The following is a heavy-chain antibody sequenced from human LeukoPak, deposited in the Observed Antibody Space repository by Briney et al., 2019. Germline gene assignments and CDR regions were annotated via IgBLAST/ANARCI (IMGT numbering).Heavy chain of an antibody. D-gene: IGHD4-17*01. J-gene: IGHJ5*02. CDR1: GGSISSSSYY. CDR3: ARDKGSSWFTVTIQQNWFDP. CDR2: IYYSGST. Sequence: SETLSLTCTVSGGSISSSSYYWGWIRQPPGKGLEWIGSIYYSGSTYYNPSLKSRVTISLDTSKNQFSLNLSSVTAADTAVYYCARDKGSSWFTVTIQQNWFDPWGQGTLVTVSS. V-gene: IGHV4-39*07.